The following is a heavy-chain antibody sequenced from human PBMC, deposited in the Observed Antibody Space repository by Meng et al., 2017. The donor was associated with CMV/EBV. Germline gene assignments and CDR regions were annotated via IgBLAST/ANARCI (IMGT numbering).Heavy chain of an antibody. V-gene: IGHV3-11*04. J-gene: IGHJ6*02. CDR3: ATWPYSSSYYYYGMDV. Sequence: GESLKISCAASGFTFSDYYMSWIRQAPGKGLEWVSYISNSGSTIYYADSVKGRFTISRDNAKNSLYLQMNSLRAEDTAVYYCATWPYSSSYYYYGMDVWGQGTTVTVSS. CDR1: GFTFSDYY. CDR2: ISNSGSTI. D-gene: IGHD6-6*01.